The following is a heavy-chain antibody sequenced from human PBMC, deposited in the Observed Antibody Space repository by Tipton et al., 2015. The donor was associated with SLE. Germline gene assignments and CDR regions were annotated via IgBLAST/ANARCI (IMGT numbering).Heavy chain of an antibody. CDR2: ISYDGSNK. CDR3: AGGVDVVVCAHIGY. V-gene: IGHV3-30*04. CDR1: GFTFSSYA. D-gene: IGHD2-8*02. J-gene: IGHJ4*02. Sequence: SLRLSCAASGFTFSSYAMHWVRQAPGKGLEWVAVISYDGSNKYYADSVKGRFTISRDNSKNTLYLQMNSLRAEDTAVYYCAGGVDVVVCAHIGYWGQGTLVTVSS.